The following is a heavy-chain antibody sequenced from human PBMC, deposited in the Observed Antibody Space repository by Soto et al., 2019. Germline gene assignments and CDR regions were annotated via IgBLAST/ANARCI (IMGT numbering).Heavy chain of an antibody. D-gene: IGHD6-19*01. Sequence: EVQLLESGGGLVQPGGSLRLSCAASGFTFSSYAMNWVRQAPGKGLEWVSAISGSGGSTYYADSVKGRFTISRDNSKNQLYLQMNSLRAKDPAVYYCAESAGYSGGWYWFDPWGQGTLVTLSS. CDR3: AESAGYSGGWYWFDP. J-gene: IGHJ5*02. CDR2: ISGSGGST. CDR1: GFTFSSYA. V-gene: IGHV3-23*01.